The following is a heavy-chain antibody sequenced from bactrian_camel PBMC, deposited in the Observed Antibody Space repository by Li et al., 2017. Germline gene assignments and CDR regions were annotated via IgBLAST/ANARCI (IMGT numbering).Heavy chain of an antibody. V-gene: IGHV3S31*01. CDR1: GFTFSNYA. CDR3: AKEDPGAGRAV. Sequence: VQLVESGGDLVQPGGSLRLSCKVSGFTFSNYAMSWVRQAPGKGLEWISVIHSGGSTTFYADSVKGRFTLSRDDSKNELYLQVNSLKTEDTAMYYCAKEDPGAGRAVWGQGTQVTVS. J-gene: IGHJ4*01. CDR2: IHSGGSTT.